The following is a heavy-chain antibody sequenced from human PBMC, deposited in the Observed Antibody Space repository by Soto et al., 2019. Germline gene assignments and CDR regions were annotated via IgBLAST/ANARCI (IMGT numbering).Heavy chain of an antibody. J-gene: IGHJ4*02. V-gene: IGHV3-49*04. CDR1: GFRFGDYA. D-gene: IGHD3-22*01. CDR2: IRSKAYGGTT. Sequence: HPGGSLRLSCTASGFRFGDYAMSWVRQAPGKGLEWVGFIRSKAYGGTTEYAASVKGRFTISRDDFKSIAYLQMNSLKTEDTAVYYCTTNYYDSSGYYFFDYWGQGTLVTVSS. CDR3: TTNYYDSSGYYFFDY.